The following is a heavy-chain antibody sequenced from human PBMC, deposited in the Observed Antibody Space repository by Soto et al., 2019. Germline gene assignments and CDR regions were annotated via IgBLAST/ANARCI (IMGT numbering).Heavy chain of an antibody. D-gene: IGHD2-15*01. CDR2: VSIGGST. CDR3: ANRRGAGGQFGY. V-gene: IGHV3-23*01. J-gene: IGHJ4*02. Sequence: GGSLRLSCAASGFTFSSYAMGWVRQGPGKGLEWVAVVSIGGSTHYADSVRGRFTISRDNSKNTLSLQMNSLTAEDTAVYFCANRRGAGGQFGYWGQGALVRVSS. CDR1: GFTFSSYA.